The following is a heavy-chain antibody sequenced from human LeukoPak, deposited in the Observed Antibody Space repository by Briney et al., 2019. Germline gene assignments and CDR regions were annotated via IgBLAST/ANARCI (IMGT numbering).Heavy chain of an antibody. J-gene: IGHJ4*02. CDR3: ARDRDSSNWFFY. D-gene: IGHD6-13*01. V-gene: IGHV3-66*01. Sequence: GGSLRLSCAASGFTFINYAMSWVRQAPGKGLEGVSIIYRDGSTNYADSVKGRFFISTDNFRNILYLHMNSLRAEDTAVYYCARDRDSSNWFFYWGQGPLVSVSS. CDR1: GFTFINYA. CDR2: IYRDGST.